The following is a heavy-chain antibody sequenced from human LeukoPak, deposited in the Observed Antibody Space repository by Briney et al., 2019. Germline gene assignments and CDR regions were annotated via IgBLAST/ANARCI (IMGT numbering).Heavy chain of an antibody. V-gene: IGHV3-48*03. Sequence: PGGSLRLSCVASGFTFSSYEMKWVRQAPGEGLEWVSYISSSGNIIYYADSVKGRFTISRDNAKNSLYLQMNSLRAEDTAVYYCARDFDYWGQGTLVTVSS. J-gene: IGHJ4*02. CDR3: ARDFDY. CDR2: ISSSGNII. CDR1: GFTFSSYE.